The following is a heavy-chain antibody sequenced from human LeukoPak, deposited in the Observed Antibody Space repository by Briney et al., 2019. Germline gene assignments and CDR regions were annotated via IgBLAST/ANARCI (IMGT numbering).Heavy chain of an antibody. Sequence: GGSLRLSCAASGFTFSSYGMHWVRQAPGKGLDWVAVISNDGSKKYYADSVKGRFTISRDNSKNTLSLQVSSLRTEDTAAYYCAKDRYSYAFEYSDSWGQGTLVTVSS. V-gene: IGHV3-30*18. CDR2: ISNDGSKK. CDR3: AKDRYSYAFEYSDS. J-gene: IGHJ4*02. CDR1: GFTFSSYG. D-gene: IGHD5-18*01.